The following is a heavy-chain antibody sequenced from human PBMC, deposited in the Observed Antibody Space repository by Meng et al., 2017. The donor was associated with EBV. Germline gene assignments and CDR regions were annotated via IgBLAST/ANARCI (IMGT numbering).Heavy chain of an antibody. J-gene: IGHJ4*02. CDR3: ARVSYGSGSYFDY. Sequence: QVQLQHWGSGLLRPAEALSLTCAVYGGSFSGYYWSWIRLPPGQGLEWTGEINHSGSTNYNPSLKSRVTISVDTSKNQFSLKLSSVTAADTAVYYCARVSYGSGSYFDYWGQGTLVTVSS. V-gene: IGHV4-34*01. CDR1: GGSFSGYY. D-gene: IGHD3-10*01. CDR2: INHSGST.